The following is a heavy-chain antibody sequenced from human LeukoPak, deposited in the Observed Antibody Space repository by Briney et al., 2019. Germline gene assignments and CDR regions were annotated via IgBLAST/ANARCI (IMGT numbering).Heavy chain of an antibody. V-gene: IGHV3-74*01. Sequence: PGGSLRLSCAASGFTFSTFVMSWVRQAPGKGLVWVSRINSDGSSTSYADSVKGRFTISRDNAKNTLYLQMNSLRAEDTAVYYCARAYDFWSGYYEHDAFDIWGQGTMVTVSS. D-gene: IGHD3-3*01. CDR2: INSDGSST. CDR1: GFTFSTFV. CDR3: ARAYDFWSGYYEHDAFDI. J-gene: IGHJ3*02.